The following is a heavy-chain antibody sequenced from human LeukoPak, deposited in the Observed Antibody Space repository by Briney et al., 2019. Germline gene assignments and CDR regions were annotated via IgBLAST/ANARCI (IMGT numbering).Heavy chain of an antibody. Sequence: SVTLSLTCTVSGGSIISNGDYWTSIRKHPGKVLEWIGYIYSSGSTYYNTPLKSRVTTSLDPSMKQFCFMLRSVTAADTAVYYSAGLDLASSGFFWWGQGTLVTVSS. CDR1: GGSIISNGDY. D-gene: IGHD3-22*01. CDR2: IYSSGST. J-gene: IGHJ4*02. CDR3: AGLDLASSGFFW. V-gene: IGHV4-31*03.